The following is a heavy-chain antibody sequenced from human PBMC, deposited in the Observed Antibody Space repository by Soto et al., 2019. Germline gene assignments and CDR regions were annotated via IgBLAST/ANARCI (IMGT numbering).Heavy chain of an antibody. Sequence: PSETLSLTCTVSGGSISSYYWSWIRQPPGKGLEWIGYIYYSGSTNYNPSLKSRVTIPVDTSKNQFSLKLSSVTAADTAVYYCARAPDYYDSSGYPYFDYWGQGTLVTVSS. CDR1: GGSISSYY. CDR3: ARAPDYYDSSGYPYFDY. V-gene: IGHV4-59*01. D-gene: IGHD3-22*01. J-gene: IGHJ4*02. CDR2: IYYSGST.